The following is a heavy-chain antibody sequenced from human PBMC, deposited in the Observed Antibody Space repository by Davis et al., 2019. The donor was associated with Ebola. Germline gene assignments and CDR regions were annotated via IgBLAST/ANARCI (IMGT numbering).Heavy chain of an antibody. V-gene: IGHV4-34*01. J-gene: IGHJ4*02. Sequence: SETLSLTCAVYGGSFSGYYWSWIRQPPGKGLEWIGEINHSGSTNYNPSLKSRVTISVDTSKNQFSLKLSSVTAADTAVYYCAREKHSSSWYNSYFDYWGQGTLVTVSS. CDR1: GGSFSGYY. D-gene: IGHD6-13*01. CDR2: INHSGST. CDR3: AREKHSSSWYNSYFDY.